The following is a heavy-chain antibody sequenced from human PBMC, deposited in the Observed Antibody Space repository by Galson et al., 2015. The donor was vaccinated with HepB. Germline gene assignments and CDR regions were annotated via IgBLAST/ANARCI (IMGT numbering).Heavy chain of an antibody. CDR1: GFTFSSYW. D-gene: IGHD3-22*01. V-gene: IGHV3-7*03. Sequence: SLRLSCAASGFTFSSYWMTWVRQAPGKGLEWVANINQDGAKKNYVDSVKGRFTISRDNAKNSLYLEMNSLRAEDTAMYHCAGDSTYYDGSAYYDNLDSWGQGTLVTVSS. CDR3: AGDSTYYDGSAYYDNLDS. J-gene: IGHJ4*02. CDR2: INQDGAKK.